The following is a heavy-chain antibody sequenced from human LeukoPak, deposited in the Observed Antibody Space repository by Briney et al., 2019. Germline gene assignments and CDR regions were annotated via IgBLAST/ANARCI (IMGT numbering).Heavy chain of an antibody. Sequence: GGSLRLSCAASGFTFGSYGMHWVRQAPGKGLEWVAVISYDGSNKYYADSVKGRFTISRHNSKNTLYLQMNSLRAEDTAVYYCANTGPSAAINYYNYYGMDVWGQGTTVTVSS. V-gene: IGHV3-30*18. D-gene: IGHD2-2*01. CDR3: ANTGPSAAINYYNYYGMDV. CDR1: GFTFGSYG. CDR2: ISYDGSNK. J-gene: IGHJ6*02.